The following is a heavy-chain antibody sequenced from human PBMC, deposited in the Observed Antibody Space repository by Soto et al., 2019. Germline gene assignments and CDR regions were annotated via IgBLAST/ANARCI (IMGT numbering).Heavy chain of an antibody. CDR1: GYSFTDYH. CDR2: INPKSGGT. Sequence: RASVKVSCKAPGYSFTDYHIHWVRQAPGQGLEWLGRINPKSGGTSTAQKFQGWVTMTRDRSISTVYMELTRLRSDDTAVYFCARGHSTDCSNGVCSFFYNHEMDVWGQGTTVTVSS. J-gene: IGHJ6*02. D-gene: IGHD2-8*01. V-gene: IGHV1-2*04. CDR3: ARGHSTDCSNGVCSFFYNHEMDV.